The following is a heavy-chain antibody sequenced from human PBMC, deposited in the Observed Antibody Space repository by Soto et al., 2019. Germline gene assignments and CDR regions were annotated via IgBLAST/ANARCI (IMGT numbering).Heavy chain of an antibody. Sequence: PGGSLRLSCAASGFTFSSYGMHWVRQAPGKGLEWVAVISYDGSNKYYADSVKGRFTISRDNSKNTLYLQMSSLRAEDMAVYYCARYNGDTRSAFDIWGQGTMVTVSS. CDR3: ARYNGDTRSAFDI. CDR2: ISYDGSNK. J-gene: IGHJ3*02. D-gene: IGHD4-17*01. V-gene: IGHV3-30*03. CDR1: GFTFSSYG.